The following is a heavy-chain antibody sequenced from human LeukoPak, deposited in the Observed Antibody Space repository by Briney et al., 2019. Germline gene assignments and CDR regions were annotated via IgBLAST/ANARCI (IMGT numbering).Heavy chain of an antibody. CDR2: IKQDGNVT. D-gene: IGHD4-17*01. CDR1: GFTFSSYW. Sequence: PGGSLRHSCAASGFTFSSYWMTWVRQAPGKGLEWVATIKQDGNVTYYLDSVNGRFTISRDNAKNSLYLQMNSLRAEDTAVYFCARYRGGGDYDFWGQGTLVTVSS. J-gene: IGHJ4*02. CDR3: ARYRGGGDYDF. V-gene: IGHV3-7*04.